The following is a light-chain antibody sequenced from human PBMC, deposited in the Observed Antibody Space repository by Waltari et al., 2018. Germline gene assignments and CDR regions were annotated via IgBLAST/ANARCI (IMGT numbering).Light chain of an antibody. V-gene: IGKV1-39*01. Sequence: TCRASQSISDFVNGYQQKPGNAPNGLIYSASSLQSGVPSRFSGSGSGTDFTFTISSLQPEDFAIYYCQQSYSLPLTFGGGTKVEMK. J-gene: IGKJ4*01. CDR3: QQSYSLPLT. CDR1: QSISDF. CDR2: SAS.